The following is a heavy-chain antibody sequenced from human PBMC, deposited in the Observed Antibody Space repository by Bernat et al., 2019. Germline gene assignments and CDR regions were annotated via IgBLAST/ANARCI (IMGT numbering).Heavy chain of an antibody. D-gene: IGHD3-10*01. CDR1: GGTFSSYT. J-gene: IGHJ6*02. CDR2: IIPILGIA. V-gene: IGHV1-69*02. Sequence: QVQLVQSGAEVKKPGSSVKVSCKASGGTFSSYTISWVRQAPGQGLEWMGRIIPILGIANYAQKFQGRVTITADKSTSTAYMELSSLRSEDTAVYYCARGENWKRFGEQTPYYYYYGMDVWGQGTTVTVSS. CDR3: ARGENWKRFGEQTPYYYYYGMDV.